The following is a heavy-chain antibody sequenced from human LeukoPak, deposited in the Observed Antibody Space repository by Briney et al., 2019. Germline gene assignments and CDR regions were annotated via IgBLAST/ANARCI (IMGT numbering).Heavy chain of an antibody. D-gene: IGHD5-12*01. Sequence: QSGGSLRLSCAASGFTFSSYAMSWVRQAPGKGLEWVSAISGSGGSTYYADSVKGRFTISRDNSKNTLYLQMNSLRAEDTAVYYCARAPIVATIQLLGLYYYYGMDVWGQGTTVTVSS. CDR1: GFTFSSYA. CDR2: ISGSGGST. J-gene: IGHJ6*02. CDR3: ARAPIVATIQLLGLYYYYGMDV. V-gene: IGHV3-23*01.